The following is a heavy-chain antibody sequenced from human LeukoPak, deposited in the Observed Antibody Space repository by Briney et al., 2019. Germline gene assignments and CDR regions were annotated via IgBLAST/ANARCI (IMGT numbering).Heavy chain of an antibody. J-gene: IGHJ4*02. V-gene: IGHV3-23*01. CDR3: AKDHAGGGSLSSGSFDY. Sequence: GGSLRLSCAGSGFTFSSYAMSWVRQAPGKGLEWVSAISGSGGSTYYADSVKGRFTISRDNSKNTLYLQINSLRAEDTAVYYCAKDHAGGGSLSSGSFDYWGQGTLVTVSS. CDR1: GFTFSSYA. D-gene: IGHD1-26*01. CDR2: ISGSGGST.